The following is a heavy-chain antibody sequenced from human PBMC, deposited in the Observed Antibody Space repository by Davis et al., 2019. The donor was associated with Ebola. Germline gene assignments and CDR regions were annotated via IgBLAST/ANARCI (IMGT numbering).Heavy chain of an antibody. Sequence: GESLKISCAASGFTFSSYTTNWVRQAPGKGLEWVSSISSSGSTINYADSVKGRFTVSRDNAKNSLYLQMNSLRAEDTAVYYCARDRSTVTTSHYYYGTDVWGQGTTVTVSS. CDR1: GFTFSSYT. CDR2: ISSSGSTI. D-gene: IGHD4-11*01. J-gene: IGHJ6*02. CDR3: ARDRSTVTTSHYYYGTDV. V-gene: IGHV3-48*01.